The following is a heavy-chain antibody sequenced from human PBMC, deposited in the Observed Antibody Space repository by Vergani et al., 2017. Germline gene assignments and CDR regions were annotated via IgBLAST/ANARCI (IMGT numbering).Heavy chain of an antibody. V-gene: IGHV1-46*03. J-gene: IGHJ4*02. CDR2: INPRGGST. CDR3: ARVDTAMVIDY. Sequence: QVQLVQSGAEVKKPGASVKVSCKASGYTFTSYYMHWVRQAPGQGLEWMGIINPRGGSTSYAQKFQGRVTMTRDTSTSTVYMELSSLRSEDTAVYYCARVDTAMVIDYWGQGTLVTVSS. D-gene: IGHD5-18*01. CDR1: GYTFTSYY.